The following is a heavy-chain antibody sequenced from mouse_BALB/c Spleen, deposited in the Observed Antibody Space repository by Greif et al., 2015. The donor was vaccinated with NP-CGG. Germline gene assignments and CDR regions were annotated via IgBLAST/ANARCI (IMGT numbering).Heavy chain of an antibody. CDR3: ARSVVLRRCVYY. CDR1: GYAFTNYL. D-gene: IGHD1-1*01. V-gene: IGHV1-54*01. CDR2: INPGSGGT. J-gene: IGHJ4*01. Sequence: VKLVETGAELVRTKNTVKVSCKASGYAFTNYLIEWVKQRPGQGLEWIGVINPGSGGTNYNEKFKGKATLTADKSSSTAYRQRSSLTSDDAAVYFWARSVVLRRCVYYWGQGTAGTVAA.